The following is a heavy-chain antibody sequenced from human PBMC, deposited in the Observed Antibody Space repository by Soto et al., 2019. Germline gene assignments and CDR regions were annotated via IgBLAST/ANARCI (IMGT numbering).Heavy chain of an antibody. D-gene: IGHD1-26*01. CDR1: GGSISSYY. CDR2: IYYSGST. CDR3: ARGWGAFGYYYYGMDV. Sequence: SETLSLTCTVSGGSISSYYWSWIRQPPGKGLEWIGYIYYSGSTNYNPSLKSRVTISVDTSKNQFSLKLSAVTAADTAVYYCARGWGAFGYYYYGMDVWGQGTTVTVSS. V-gene: IGHV4-59*01. J-gene: IGHJ6*02.